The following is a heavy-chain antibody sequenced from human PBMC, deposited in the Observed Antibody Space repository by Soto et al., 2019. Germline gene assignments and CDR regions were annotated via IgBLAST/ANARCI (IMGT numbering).Heavy chain of an antibody. V-gene: IGHV1-8*02. D-gene: IGHD1-1*01. CDR3: ARDVATPFNYFDY. CDR2: MNANNGNT. CDR1: GYSFTSYA. J-gene: IGHJ4*02. Sequence: VASVKVSCKAPGYSFTSYALNWVRQSTGQGLEWMGWMNANNGNTNYSQKFQGRVTMTRDTSASTAYMELSSLRSEDTAVYFCARDVATPFNYFDYWGQGTLVTVSS.